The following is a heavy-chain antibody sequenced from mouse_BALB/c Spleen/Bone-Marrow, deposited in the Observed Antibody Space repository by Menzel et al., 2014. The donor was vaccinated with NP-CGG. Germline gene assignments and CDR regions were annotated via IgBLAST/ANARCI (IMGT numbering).Heavy chain of an antibody. CDR2: ISSGSSTI. CDR3: ASWSTGTLDY. J-gene: IGHJ2*01. V-gene: IGHV5-17*02. D-gene: IGHD4-1*01. CDR1: GFTFSSFG. Sequence: EVQRVESGGGLVQPGGSRKLSCAASGFTFSSFGMHWVRQAPEKGLEGVAYISSGSSTIYYADTVKGRFTISRDNPKNTLFLQMTSLRSEDTAMYYCASWSTGTLDYWGQGTTLTVSS.